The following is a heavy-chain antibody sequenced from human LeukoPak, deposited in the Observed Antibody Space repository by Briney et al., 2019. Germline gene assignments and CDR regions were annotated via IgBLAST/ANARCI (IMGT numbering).Heavy chain of an antibody. D-gene: IGHD2/OR15-2a*01. V-gene: IGHV4-59*08. CDR1: GGSISSYY. CDR2: IYYSGST. J-gene: IGHJ4*02. Sequence: SETLSLTCTVSGGSISSYYWSWIRQPPGKGLEWIGYIYYSGSTNYNPSLKSRVTISVDTSKNQFSLKLSSVTAADTAVYYCARHPFSSPFDYWGQGTLVTVSS. CDR3: ARHPFSSPFDY.